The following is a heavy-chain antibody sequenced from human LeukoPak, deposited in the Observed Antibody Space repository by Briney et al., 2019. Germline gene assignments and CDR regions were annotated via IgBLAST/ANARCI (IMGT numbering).Heavy chain of an antibody. V-gene: IGHV3-30-3*01. CDR1: GFTFSSYA. CDR3: ARVDYDSSGYYYGGFDY. CDR2: ISYDGSNK. D-gene: IGHD3-22*01. J-gene: IGHJ4*02. Sequence: QPGRFLRLSCAASGFTFSSYAMHWVRQAPGKGLEWVAVISYDGSNKYYADSVKGRFTISRDNSKNTLYLQMNSLRAEDTAVYYCARVDYDSSGYYYGGFDYWGQGTLVTVFS.